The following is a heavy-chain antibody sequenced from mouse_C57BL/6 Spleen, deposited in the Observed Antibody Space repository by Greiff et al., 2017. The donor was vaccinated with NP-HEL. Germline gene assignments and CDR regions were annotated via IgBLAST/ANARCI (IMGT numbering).Heavy chain of an antibody. CDR2: IDPSDSYT. D-gene: IGHD2-5*01. CDR3: ARAYYSNPFDY. J-gene: IGHJ2*01. V-gene: IGHV1-69*01. CDR1: GYTFTSYW. Sequence: QVQLQQPGAELVMPGASVKLSCKASGYTFTSYWMHWVKQRPGQGLEWIGEIDPSDSYTNYNQKFKGKSTLTVDKSSSTAYMQLSSLTSEDSAVYDCARAYYSNPFDYWGQGTTLTVSS.